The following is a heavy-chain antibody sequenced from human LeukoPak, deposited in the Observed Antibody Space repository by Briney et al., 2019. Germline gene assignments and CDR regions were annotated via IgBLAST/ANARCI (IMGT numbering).Heavy chain of an antibody. CDR1: AFTFRSYG. CDR3: AREGKAVAFDY. D-gene: IGHD6-19*01. CDR2: ISYDGSGQ. Sequence: GGSLRLSCVASAFTFRSYGMHWVRQAPGKGLEWVAVISYDGSGQYYADSLKGRFTISRDNSKNTLYLQMNSLRVEDTAVYYCAREGKAVAFDYWGQGTLVTVSS. J-gene: IGHJ4*02. V-gene: IGHV3-30*03.